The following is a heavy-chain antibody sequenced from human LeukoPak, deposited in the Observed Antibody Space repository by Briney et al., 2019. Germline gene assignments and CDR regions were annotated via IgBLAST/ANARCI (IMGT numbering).Heavy chain of an antibody. CDR3: ARADIVVVPAAIIGFQPVRNYYYYYGMDV. J-gene: IGHJ6*02. Sequence: GGSLRLSCAASGFTFSSYSMNWVRQAPGKGLEWVSSISSSSSYIYYADSVKGRFTISRDNAKNSLYLQMNSLRAEDTAVYYCARADIVVVPAAIIGFQPVRNYYYYYGMDVWGQGTTVTVSS. V-gene: IGHV3-21*01. CDR2: ISSSSSYI. D-gene: IGHD2-2*02. CDR1: GFTFSSYS.